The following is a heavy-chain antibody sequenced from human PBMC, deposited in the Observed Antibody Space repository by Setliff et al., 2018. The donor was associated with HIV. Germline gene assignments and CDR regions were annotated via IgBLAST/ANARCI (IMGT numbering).Heavy chain of an antibody. CDR2: IYTSGGT. D-gene: IGHD7-27*01. Sequence: SETLSLTCAVSGVSVTSHFWSWIRQPAGKGLEWIGRIYTSGGTKYNPSLKSRVTMSIDTSKNQFSLKLSSLTAADTAVYYCARLWGSAQAFDIWGQGTMVTVSS. V-gene: IGHV4-4*07. CDR3: ARLWGSAQAFDI. CDR1: GVSVTSHF. J-gene: IGHJ3*02.